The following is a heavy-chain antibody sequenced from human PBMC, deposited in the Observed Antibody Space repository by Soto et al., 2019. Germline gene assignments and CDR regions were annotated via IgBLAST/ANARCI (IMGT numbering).Heavy chain of an antibody. J-gene: IGHJ6*02. D-gene: IGHD3-10*01. CDR1: GGSISSSNYY. Sequence: SETLSLTCSVSGGSISSSNYYWGWIRQPPGKGLEWIGYIYYSGSTYYNPSLKSRVTISVDTSKNQFSLKLSSVTAADTAVYYCARVFGFGGMDVWGQGTTVTVSS. CDR2: IYYSGST. V-gene: IGHV4-31*03. CDR3: ARVFGFGGMDV.